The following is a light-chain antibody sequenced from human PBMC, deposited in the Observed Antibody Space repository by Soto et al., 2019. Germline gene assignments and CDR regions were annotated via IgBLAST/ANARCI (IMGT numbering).Light chain of an antibody. V-gene: IGLV2-14*03. CDR1: SSDVGGFNY. CDR3: NSYTSSSTYV. J-gene: IGLJ1*01. CDR2: DVT. Sequence: QSALTQPASVSGSPGQSITISCTGTSSDVGGFNYVSWYQQHPGKAPKLMIYDVTNRPSGVSYRFSGSKSGNTASLTISGLRAEDEDDYYCNSYTSSSTYVFGTGTKLTVL.